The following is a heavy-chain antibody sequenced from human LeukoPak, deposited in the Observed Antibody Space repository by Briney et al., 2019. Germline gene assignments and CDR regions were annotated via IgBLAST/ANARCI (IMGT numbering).Heavy chain of an antibody. D-gene: IGHD4-17*01. CDR2: VSSSSGTI. CDR3: ARVDYGDYAGEDY. V-gene: IGHV3-48*04. CDR1: GFTFSRFS. Sequence: PGGSLRLSCAASGFTFSRFSMNRVRQAPGKGLEWVSYVSSSSGTIYYADSVKGRFTISRDNAKNSLYLQMNSLRAEDTAVYYCARVDYGDYAGEDYWGQGTLVTVSS. J-gene: IGHJ4*02.